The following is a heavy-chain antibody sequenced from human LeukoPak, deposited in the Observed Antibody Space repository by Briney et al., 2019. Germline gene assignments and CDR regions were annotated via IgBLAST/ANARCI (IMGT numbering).Heavy chain of an antibody. J-gene: IGHJ4*02. CDR1: GFTFSSYV. Sequence: GRSLRLSCAASGFTFSSYVMHWVRQAPGKGLEWVAIISYDGSNEYYADSVKGRFTISRDNSKNTLYLQMNSLRAADTAVYYCARDPRGPTGYDSSGRDSFDYWGQGTLVTVSS. CDR3: ARDPRGPTGYDSSGRDSFDY. CDR2: ISYDGSNE. D-gene: IGHD3-22*01. V-gene: IGHV3-30*04.